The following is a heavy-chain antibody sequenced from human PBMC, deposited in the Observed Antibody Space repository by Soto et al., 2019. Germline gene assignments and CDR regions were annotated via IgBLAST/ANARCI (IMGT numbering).Heavy chain of an antibody. D-gene: IGHD3-3*01. CDR1: GFMFNHYA. CDR2: ISGSTGTT. Sequence: EQVLESGGGLVQPGGSLRLSCEASGFMFNHYAMAWVRQTPGKGLEWVSVISGSTGTTYYADSVKGRFTISRDNSKNPVHLQRNTLRVEALALFPWAKVTVLGPPTLEYWAQVPRATVSS. J-gene: IGHJ1*01. CDR3: AKVTVLGPPTLEY. V-gene: IGHV3-23*01.